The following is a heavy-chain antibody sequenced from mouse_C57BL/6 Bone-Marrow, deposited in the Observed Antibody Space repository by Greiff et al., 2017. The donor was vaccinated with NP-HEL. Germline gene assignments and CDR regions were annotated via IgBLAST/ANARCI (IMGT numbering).Heavy chain of an antibody. CDR1: GFTFSDYY. V-gene: IGHV5-16*01. CDR3: AREGAYYGSSSYWYFDV. Sequence: EVMLVESEGGLVQPGSSMKLSCTASGFTFSDYYMAWVRQVPEKGLEWVANINYDGSSTYYLDSLKSRFIISRDNAKNILYLQMSSLKSEDTATYYCAREGAYYGSSSYWYFDVWGTGTTVTVSS. J-gene: IGHJ1*03. D-gene: IGHD1-1*01. CDR2: INYDGSST.